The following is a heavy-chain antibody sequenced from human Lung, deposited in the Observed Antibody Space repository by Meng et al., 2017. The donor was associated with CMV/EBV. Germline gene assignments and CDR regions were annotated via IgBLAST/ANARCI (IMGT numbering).Heavy chain of an antibody. CDR2: IKEDGSTK. D-gene: IGHD5-12*01. CDR1: GFTFTRHW. V-gene: IGHV3-7*01. Sequence: GESLKISCVASGFTFTRHWMIWVRQPPGKGLEWVANIKEDGSTKLYVDSVKGRFTISRDNSKNSLFLQMNSPRVEDTAVYYCARGPDIGAFWGQGTLVTVAS. J-gene: IGHJ4*02. CDR3: ARGPDIGAF.